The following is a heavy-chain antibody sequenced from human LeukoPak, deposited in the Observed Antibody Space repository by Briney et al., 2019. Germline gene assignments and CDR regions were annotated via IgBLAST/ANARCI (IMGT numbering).Heavy chain of an antibody. V-gene: IGHV4-34*01. D-gene: IGHD5-12*01. J-gene: IGHJ5*02. Sequence: SETLSLTCAVYGGSFSGYYWSWIRQPPGKGLEWIWEVTHTGGTNYNPSLKSRVTISLDTFKNQFSLKLTSVTAADTAVFYCARLDIGDSGNPNWFDPWGQGTLVTVSS. CDR3: ARLDIGDSGNPNWFDP. CDR1: GGSFSGYY. CDR2: VTHTGGT.